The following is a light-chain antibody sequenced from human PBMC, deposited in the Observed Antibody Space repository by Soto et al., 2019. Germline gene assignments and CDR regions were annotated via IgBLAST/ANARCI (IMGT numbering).Light chain of an antibody. V-gene: IGKV1-6*01. CDR3: LQDSNYPLT. CDR1: QDISNY. Sequence: IQMTQSPSSLSASVGDRVTITCQASQDISNYLNWYQQKPGKAPKLLIYKASSLESGVPSRFSGSGSGTEFTLTISSLQPDDFATYYCLQDSNYPLTFGGGTKVDI. J-gene: IGKJ4*01. CDR2: KAS.